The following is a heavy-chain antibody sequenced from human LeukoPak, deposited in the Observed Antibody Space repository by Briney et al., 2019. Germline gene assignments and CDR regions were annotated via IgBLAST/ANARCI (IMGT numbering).Heavy chain of an antibody. D-gene: IGHD4-17*01. CDR3: ARGGLRGFYGVCF. J-gene: IGHJ4*02. V-gene: IGHV1-18*01. CDR2: ISPYNGDT. Sequence: GASLKVSCRASGYTFNTYVVTWVRQVPGQGIEWMGWISPYNGDTNYAQKFQGRVTMTTDTLTSTVFMELRSLRSDDPPVHFCARGGLRGFYGVCFWGQGTLVPVPS. CDR1: GYTFNTYV.